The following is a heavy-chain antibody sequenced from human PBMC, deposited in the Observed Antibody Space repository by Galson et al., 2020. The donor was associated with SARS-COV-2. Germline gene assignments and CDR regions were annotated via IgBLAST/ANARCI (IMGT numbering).Heavy chain of an antibody. J-gene: IGHJ6*02. D-gene: IGHD4-17*01. CDR2: ISYSGSA. CDR1: DGPMSSYY. CDR3: ARDSAPLYGDNYSYGMDV. Sequence: ETSETLSLTCSVSDGPMSSYYWSWIRQPPGKGLEWIGYISYSGSANYNPSRRSRVTIPVDLSKNQFSLKVTSVTAADTAVYYCARDSAPLYGDNYSYGMDVWGQGPRSPSP. V-gene: IGHV4-59*01.